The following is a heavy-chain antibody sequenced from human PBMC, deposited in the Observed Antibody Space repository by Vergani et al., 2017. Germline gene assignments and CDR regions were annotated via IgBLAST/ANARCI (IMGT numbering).Heavy chain of an antibody. D-gene: IGHD1-7*01. V-gene: IGHV3-30*02. Sequence: QVQLVESGGGVVQPGGSMRLSCSASGLTLSSYGVHWVRQAPGRGLESVTFTRPHEDGAFYSDSVRGRFTVSRDNSKNTLYFEMNRLNVDDTAIYYCGKTQGTVVGTCWFDPWGQGTPVTVSS. CDR2: TRPHEDGA. CDR3: GKTQGTVVGTCWFDP. J-gene: IGHJ5*02. CDR1: GLTLSSYG.